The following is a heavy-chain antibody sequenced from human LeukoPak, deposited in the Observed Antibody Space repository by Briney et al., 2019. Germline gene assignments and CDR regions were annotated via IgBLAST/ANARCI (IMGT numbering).Heavy chain of an antibody. CDR3: AKSPVYYYYGMDV. J-gene: IGHJ6*02. V-gene: IGHV3-23*01. Sequence: GGSLRLSCAASGFTFSSYGMSWVRQAPGKGLEWVSAISGSGGSTYYADSVKGRFTISRDNSKNTLYLQMNSLRAEDTAVYYCAKSPVYYYYGMDVWGQGTTVTVSS. CDR2: ISGSGGST. CDR1: GFTFSSYG.